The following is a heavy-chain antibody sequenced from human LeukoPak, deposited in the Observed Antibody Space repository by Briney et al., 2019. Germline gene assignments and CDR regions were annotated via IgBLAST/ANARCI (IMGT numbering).Heavy chain of an antibody. D-gene: IGHD4-17*01. CDR3: ARMTTGQDY. V-gene: IGHV4-34*01. Sequence: PSETLTLTCGVSGTSFTSYYWSWIRQTPGKGLEWIGEVNHSGYTNMNPSLKSRVTISVDTSKNQFSLMMTSVTAADTAVYFCARMTTGQDYSGQGTLVTVSS. CDR2: VNHSGYT. CDR1: GTSFTSYY. J-gene: IGHJ4*02.